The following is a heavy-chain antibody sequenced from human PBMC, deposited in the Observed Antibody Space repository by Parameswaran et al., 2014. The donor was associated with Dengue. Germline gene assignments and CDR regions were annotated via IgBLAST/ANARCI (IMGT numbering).Heavy chain of an antibody. Sequence: VRQMPGKGLEWVSYISPSGTTMYYADSVRGRFTISRDNAKNSLYVEMHSLRAEDTAVYYCARGLYRYYGMDVWGQGTTVTVSS. V-gene: IGHV3-48*03. J-gene: IGHJ6*02. CDR3: ARGLYRYYGMDV. CDR2: ISPSGTTM.